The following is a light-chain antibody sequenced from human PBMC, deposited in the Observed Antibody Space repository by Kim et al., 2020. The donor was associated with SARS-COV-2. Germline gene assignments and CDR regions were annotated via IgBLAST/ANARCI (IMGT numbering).Light chain of an antibody. J-gene: IGLJ3*02. CDR2: VNNDGSH. CDR1: RGHTTNA. Sequence: GKLTCARSRGHTTNAIEGHQQQPGKGPRVVMKVNNDGSHTKGDGIPDRCSGSSAGAERYLTISSLQSEDEADYYCQTWGAGFHWVFGGGTQLTVL. V-gene: IGLV4-69*01. CDR3: QTWGAGFHWV.